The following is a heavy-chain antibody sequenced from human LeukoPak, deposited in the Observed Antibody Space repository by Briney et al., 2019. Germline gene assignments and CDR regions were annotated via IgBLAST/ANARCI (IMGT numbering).Heavy chain of an antibody. J-gene: IGHJ4*02. CDR2: ISYDGSNK. CDR1: GFTFSSYG. V-gene: IGHV3-30*18. CDR3: AKDPSGNGPAAPRGPTKDY. Sequence: GGSLRLSCAASGFTFSSYGMHWVRQAPGKGLEWVAVISYDGSNKYYADSVKGRFTVSRDNSKNTLYLQMNSLRAEDTAVYYCAKDPSGNGPAAPRGPTKDYWGQGTLVTVSS. D-gene: IGHD2-2*01.